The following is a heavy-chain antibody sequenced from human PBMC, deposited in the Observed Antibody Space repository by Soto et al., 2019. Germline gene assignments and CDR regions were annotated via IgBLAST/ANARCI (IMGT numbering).Heavy chain of an antibody. D-gene: IGHD1-26*01. V-gene: IGHV6-1*01. CDR1: GDSVSSRSAA. J-gene: IGHJ5*01. CDR2: TYYRSKWST. Sequence: SQTRSLTCXISGDSVSSRSAAWNWIRQSPSRGLEWLGRTYYRSKWSTDYAVSVKSRIIINPDTSKNQFSLQLNSVTPEDTAVYYCTRALSGSYDSWGQGTLVTVS. CDR3: TRALSGSYDS.